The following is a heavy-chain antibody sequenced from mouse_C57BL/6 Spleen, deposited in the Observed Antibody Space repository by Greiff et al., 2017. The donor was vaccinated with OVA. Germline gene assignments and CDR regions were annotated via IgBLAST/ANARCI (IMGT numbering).Heavy chain of an antibody. CDR3: ARSDYDSSYFDD. J-gene: IGHJ2*01. Sequence: VQLQQSGAELVKPGASVKLSCTASGFNIKDYYMHWVKQRTEPGLEWIGRIDPEDGATKYAPKFPGKATITADTSSNTAYLQLSSLTSEDTAVYYCARSDYDSSYFDDWGQGTTLTVSS. D-gene: IGHD1-1*01. CDR2: IDPEDGAT. V-gene: IGHV14-2*01. CDR1: GFNIKDYY.